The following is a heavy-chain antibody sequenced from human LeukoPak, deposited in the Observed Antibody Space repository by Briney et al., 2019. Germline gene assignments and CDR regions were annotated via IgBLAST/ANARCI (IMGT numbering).Heavy chain of an antibody. CDR3: AKHSGMPPVEMATTGSDAFDI. Sequence: GGSLRLSCAASGFTFSSYAMSWLRQAPGKGLEWVSAICGSGGSTYYADAVEGRFTISRDNSKTTLYLQMNSLRAEDTAVYYCAKHSGMPPVEMATTGSDAFDIWGPGTMVTVSS. D-gene: IGHD5-24*01. CDR1: GFTFSSYA. CDR2: ICGSGGST. J-gene: IGHJ3*02. V-gene: IGHV3-23*01.